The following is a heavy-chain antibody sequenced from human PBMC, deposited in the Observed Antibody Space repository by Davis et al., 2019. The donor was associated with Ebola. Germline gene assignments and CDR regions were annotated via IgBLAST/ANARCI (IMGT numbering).Heavy chain of an antibody. CDR2: INTKTGNP. Sequence: AASVKVSCKASGYTFTTYGMTWVRQAPGQGLEWMGWINTKTGNPTYAQDFTGRFVFSLDTSVSTAYLQISSLKPEDTAVYYCARRGSGTRFDPWGQGTLVIVSS. V-gene: IGHV7-4-1*02. CDR1: GYTFTTYG. CDR3: ARRGSGTRFDP. D-gene: IGHD3-10*01. J-gene: IGHJ5*02.